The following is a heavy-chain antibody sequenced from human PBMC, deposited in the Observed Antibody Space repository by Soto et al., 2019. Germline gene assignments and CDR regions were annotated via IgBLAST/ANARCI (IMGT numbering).Heavy chain of an antibody. D-gene: IGHD3-10*01. V-gene: IGHV6-1*01. CDR2: TYYRSKWYN. Sequence: SQTLSLTCAISGDSVSSNNAAWNWIRQSPSRGLEWLGRTYYRSKWYNDYAVSVKSRITINPDTSKNQFSLQLNSVTPEDTAVYYCASLIQPNYYGSGASGMDVWGQGTTVTVSS. J-gene: IGHJ6*02. CDR1: GDSVSSNNAA. CDR3: ASLIQPNYYGSGASGMDV.